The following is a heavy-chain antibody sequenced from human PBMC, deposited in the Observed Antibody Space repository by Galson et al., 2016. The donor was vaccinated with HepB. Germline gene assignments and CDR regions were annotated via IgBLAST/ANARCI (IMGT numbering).Heavy chain of an antibody. V-gene: IGHV6-1*01. Sequence: CAISGDSVSSNTAAWNWIRQSPSGGLEWLGRTYYRSKWYNDYAPFVKRRITVNPDTSKNQFSLQLKSVTPGDTAVYYCVRDGGYDLDFFDHWGQGTLVTVSS. CDR3: VRDGGYDLDFFDH. D-gene: IGHD5-12*01. CDR1: GDSVSSNTAA. CDR2: TYYRSKWYN. J-gene: IGHJ4*02.